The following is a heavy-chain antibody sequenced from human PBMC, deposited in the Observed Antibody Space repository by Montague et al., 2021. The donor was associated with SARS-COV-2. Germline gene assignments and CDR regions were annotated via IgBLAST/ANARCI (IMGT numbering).Heavy chain of an antibody. D-gene: IGHD6-13*01. CDR3: ARGAQASNWS. J-gene: IGHJ5*02. V-gene: IGHV6-1*01. CDR2: TYYRSKWNT. CDR1: GDSVSADRAA. Sequence: CAISGDSVSADRAARSLIRQSPSRGLEWLGRTYYRSKWNTDYAVSVSGRIIINADTTQNQFSLHLQSVTPEDTAVYYCARGAQASNWSWGQGSLVTVSS.